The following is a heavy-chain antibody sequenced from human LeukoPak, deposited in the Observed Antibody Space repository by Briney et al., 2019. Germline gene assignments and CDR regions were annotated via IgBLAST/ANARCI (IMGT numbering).Heavy chain of an antibody. Sequence: GGSLRLSCAASGFTFSSYAMSWVRQAPGKGLEWVSAISGSGGSTYYADSVKGRFTISRDNSKNTLYLQMNSLRAEDTAVYYCAKDSPPSITIFGVVIPFDYWGQGTLVTVSS. CDR3: AKDSPPSITIFGVVIPFDY. CDR1: GFTFSSYA. J-gene: IGHJ4*02. D-gene: IGHD3-3*01. CDR2: ISGSGGST. V-gene: IGHV3-23*01.